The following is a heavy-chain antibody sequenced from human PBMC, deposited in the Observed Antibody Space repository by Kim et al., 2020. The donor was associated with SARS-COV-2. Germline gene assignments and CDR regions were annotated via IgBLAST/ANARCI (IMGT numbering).Heavy chain of an antibody. Sequence: DGSEKNYVDAVKGRFTISRDNGKNSVFLQMNSLRAEDTAVYYCVRDFDVTYWGQGTLVTVSS. J-gene: IGHJ4*02. V-gene: IGHV3-7*01. D-gene: IGHD2-21*02. CDR2: DGSEK. CDR3: VRDFDVTY.